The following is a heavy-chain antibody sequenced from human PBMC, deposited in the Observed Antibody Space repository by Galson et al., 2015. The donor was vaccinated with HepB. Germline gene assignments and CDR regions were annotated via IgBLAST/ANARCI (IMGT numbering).Heavy chain of an antibody. CDR1: GVSFSSYY. D-gene: IGHD1-1*01. CDR3: ARSPILESGGHSEYFQH. J-gene: IGHJ1*01. CDR2: INPSGST. V-gene: IGHV4-34*01. Sequence: SETLSLTCAVYGVSFSSYYWNWIRQSPGKGLEWIGKINPSGSTSYNPSLKSRVTISVDTSKSQFSLNLRSMTAADTAVYYCARSPILESGGHSEYFQHWGQGTLVTVSS.